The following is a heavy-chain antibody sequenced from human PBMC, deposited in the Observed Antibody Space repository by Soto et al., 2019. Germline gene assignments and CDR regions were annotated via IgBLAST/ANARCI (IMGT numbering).Heavy chain of an antibody. J-gene: IGHJ6*03. CDR3: ARQQVLAVAGTYYYMDV. CDR2: IYPGDSDT. D-gene: IGHD6-19*01. Sequence: GESLKISCKGSGYSFTSYWIGWVRQMPGKGLEWMGIIYPGDSDTRYSPSFQGQVTISADKSISTAYLQWSSLKASDTAMYYCARQQVLAVAGTYYYMDVWGKGTTVTVSS. V-gene: IGHV5-51*01. CDR1: GYSFTSYW.